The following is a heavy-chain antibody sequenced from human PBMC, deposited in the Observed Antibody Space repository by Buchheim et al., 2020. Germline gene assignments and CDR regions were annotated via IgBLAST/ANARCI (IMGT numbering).Heavy chain of an antibody. CDR2: INHSGST. Sequence: QVQLQQWGAGLLKPSETLSLTCAVYGGSFSGYYWSWIRQPPGKGLEWIGEINHSGSTNYNPSLKSRVTISVDTSKNQFSLKLSSVTAADTAVYYCARHPDYSYGILDYWGQGTL. CDR1: GGSFSGYY. J-gene: IGHJ4*02. CDR3: ARHPDYSYGILDY. V-gene: IGHV4-34*01. D-gene: IGHD5-18*01.